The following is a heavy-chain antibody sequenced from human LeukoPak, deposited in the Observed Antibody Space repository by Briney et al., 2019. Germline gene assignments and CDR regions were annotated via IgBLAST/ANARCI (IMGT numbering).Heavy chain of an antibody. V-gene: IGHV6-1*01. D-gene: IGHD3-10*01. Sequence: SQTLSLTCAISGDSVSSNSAAWNWVRQSPSRGLEWLGRTYYRSKWYNGYAVSVKSRITINPDTSKNQFSLQLNSVTPEDTAVYYCASANIWFDAFDIWGQGTMVTVSS. J-gene: IGHJ3*02. CDR3: ASANIWFDAFDI. CDR1: GDSVSSNSAA. CDR2: TYYRSKWYN.